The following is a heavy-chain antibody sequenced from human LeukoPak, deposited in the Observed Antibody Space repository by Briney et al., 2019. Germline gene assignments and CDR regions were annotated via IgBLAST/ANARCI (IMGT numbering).Heavy chain of an antibody. J-gene: IGHJ6*02. V-gene: IGHV1-2*02. D-gene: IGHD3-10*02. CDR2: INPNSGGT. CDR3: ARCFVRGVNPILGSYGMDV. Sequence: EASVKVSCKASGYTFTGYYMHWVRQAPGQGLEWMGWINPNSGGTNYAQKFQGRVTMTRDTSISTAYMELSRLRSDDTAVYYCARCFVRGVNPILGSYGMDVWGQGTTVTVSS. CDR1: GYTFTGYY.